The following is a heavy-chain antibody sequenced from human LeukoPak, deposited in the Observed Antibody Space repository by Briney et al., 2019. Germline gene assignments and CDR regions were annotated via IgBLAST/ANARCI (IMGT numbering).Heavy chain of an antibody. CDR1: GFTFANHA. J-gene: IGHJ4*02. V-gene: IGHV3-21*01. Sequence: GGCLRLSCVASGFTFANHAMNWVRQTAGGRLEWVAFIGISSGHVLYADSVKGRFIISRDNAKPSVCLQMSSLTAEDTAGHYCARALRYTGTYSFDYWCQGALCTVS. CDR3: ARALRYTGTYSFDY. CDR2: IGISSGHV. D-gene: IGHD1-14*01.